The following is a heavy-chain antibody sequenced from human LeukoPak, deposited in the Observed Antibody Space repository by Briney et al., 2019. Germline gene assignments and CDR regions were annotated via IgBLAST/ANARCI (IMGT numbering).Heavy chain of an antibody. CDR3: ATERVGRRYYDILTRSNYFDY. V-gene: IGHV1-24*01. CDR2: FDPEDGET. Sequence: ASVKVSCKVSGYTLTELSMHWVRQAPGKGLEWMGGFDPEDGETIYAQKSQGRVTMTEDTSTDTAYMELSSLRSEDTAVYYCATERVGRRYYDILTRSNYFDYWGQGTLVTVSS. CDR1: GYTLTELS. J-gene: IGHJ4*02. D-gene: IGHD3-9*01.